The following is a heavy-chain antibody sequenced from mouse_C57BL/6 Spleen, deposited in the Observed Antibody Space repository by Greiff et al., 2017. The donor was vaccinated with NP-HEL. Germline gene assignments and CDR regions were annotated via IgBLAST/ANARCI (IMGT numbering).Heavy chain of an antibody. CDR1: GYTFTSYT. D-gene: IGHD3-3*01. V-gene: IGHV1-4*01. Sequence: QVQLKESGAELARPGASVKMSCKASGYTFTSYTMHWVKQRPGQGLEWIGYINPSSGYTKYNQKFKDKATLTADKSSSTAYMQLSSLTSEDSAVYYCARTGTRYFDYWGQGTTLTVSS. CDR3: ARTGTRYFDY. CDR2: INPSSGYT. J-gene: IGHJ2*01.